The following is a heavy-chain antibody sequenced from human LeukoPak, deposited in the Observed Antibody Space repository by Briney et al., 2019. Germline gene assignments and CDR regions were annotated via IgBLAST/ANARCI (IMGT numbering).Heavy chain of an antibody. CDR2: IYGGGST. D-gene: IGHD5-12*01. CDR3: ARGRYSGSYYPGED. CDR1: GFTVSSNH. Sequence: GGSLRLSCAASGFTVSSNHMTWVRQAPGKGLEWVSVIYGGGSTYYADSVKGRFIISRDTSKNTLYLQMNSLRAEDTAAYYCARGRYSGSYYPGEDWGQGTLVTVSS. J-gene: IGHJ4*02. V-gene: IGHV3-66*01.